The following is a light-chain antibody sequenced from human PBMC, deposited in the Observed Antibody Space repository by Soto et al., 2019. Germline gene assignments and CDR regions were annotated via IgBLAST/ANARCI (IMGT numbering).Light chain of an antibody. V-gene: IGKV1-5*01. CDR3: QQYNSYPWT. CDR1: QSFSSR. J-gene: IGKJ1*01. CDR2: DAY. Sequence: DIQMTQSPSTLSASVRDRVTITCRASQSFSSRLAWYQQKPGKAPKLLIYDAYSLESGVPSRFSGSESGTEFTLTISSLQPDDFATYYCQQYNSYPWTFGQGPRWISN.